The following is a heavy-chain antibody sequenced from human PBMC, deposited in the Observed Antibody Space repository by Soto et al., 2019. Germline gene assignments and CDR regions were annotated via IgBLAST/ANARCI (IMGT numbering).Heavy chain of an antibody. CDR2: IYYSGST. CDR3: ARVGDYVWFDY. CDR1: GGSISSSSYY. Sequence: SETLSLTCTVSGGSISSSSYYWGWIRQPPGKGLEWIGSIYYSGSTYYNPSLKSRVTISVDTSKNQFSLKLSSVTAADTAVYYCARVGDYVWFDYWGQGTLVTVSS. D-gene: IGHD4-17*01. J-gene: IGHJ4*02. V-gene: IGHV4-39*01.